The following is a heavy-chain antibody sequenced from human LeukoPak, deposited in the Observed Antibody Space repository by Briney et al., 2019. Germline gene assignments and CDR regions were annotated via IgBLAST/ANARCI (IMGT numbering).Heavy chain of an antibody. CDR1: GLTFSDAW. D-gene: IGHD5-12*01. Sequence: TGGALRLSCVLPGLTFSDAWMTWVRQAPGKGLESVCRIRNATNTSSTAPVQGRFSISRVKSKNTFYLQMNTLRTEVTGMYFCTWMATIFIVDSWGQGNLVTVSS. CDR2: IRNATNT. CDR3: TWMATIFIVDS. V-gene: IGHV3-15*01. J-gene: IGHJ4*02.